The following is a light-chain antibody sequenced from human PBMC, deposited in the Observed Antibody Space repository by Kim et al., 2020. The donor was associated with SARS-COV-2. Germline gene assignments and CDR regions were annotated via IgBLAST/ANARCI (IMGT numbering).Light chain of an antibody. Sequence: DIQMTQSPSTLSASVGDRVTITCRASQSINIWLAWYQQKPGKAPKLLIYKASSLESGVPSRFSGSGSGTEFTLTISSLQPDDFATYYCQQYNSYSLAFGHGTKVDIK. CDR2: KAS. CDR1: QSINIW. V-gene: IGKV1-5*03. CDR3: QQYNSYSLA. J-gene: IGKJ1*01.